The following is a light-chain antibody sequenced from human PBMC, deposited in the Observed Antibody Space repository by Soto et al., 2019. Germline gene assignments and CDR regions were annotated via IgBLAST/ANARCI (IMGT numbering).Light chain of an antibody. CDR1: SGDVGGYNS. Sequence: QSALTQPPSASGSPGQSVTVSCTVTSGDVGGYNSVSWYQHHPGKAPKLMIYEVNKRPSGVPDRFSGSKSGNTASLTVSGLQAEDEADYYCSSYAGSNTFVFGTGTKVTVL. V-gene: IGLV2-8*01. CDR3: SSYAGSNTFV. CDR2: EVN. J-gene: IGLJ1*01.